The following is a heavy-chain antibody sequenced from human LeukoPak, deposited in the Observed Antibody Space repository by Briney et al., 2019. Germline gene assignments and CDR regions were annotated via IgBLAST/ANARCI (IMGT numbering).Heavy chain of an antibody. CDR2: ISGSGGST. CDR1: GFTFSSYA. Sequence: PGGSLRLSCAASGFTFSSYAMSWVRQAPGKGLEWVSAISGSGGSTYYADSVKGRFTISRDNSKNTLYLQMNSLRAEDTAVYYCARDYRHYGGNRGAFDIWGQGTMVTVSS. CDR3: ARDYRHYGGNRGAFDI. J-gene: IGHJ3*02. V-gene: IGHV3-23*01. D-gene: IGHD4-23*01.